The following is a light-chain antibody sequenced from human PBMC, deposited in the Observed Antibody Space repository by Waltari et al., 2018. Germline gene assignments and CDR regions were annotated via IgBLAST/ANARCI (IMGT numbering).Light chain of an antibody. V-gene: IGLV2-14*01. J-gene: IGLJ3*02. CDR3: TSPTSSRTWV. CDR1: SSDVGGYNH. Sequence: QSALTQPASVSGSPGQSIPLSCPGTSSDVGGYNHVSWYQHPPGTAPKVMIYEVNNRPSGVSNRFSGSKSGNTASLTISGLQAEDEADYYCTSPTSSRTWVFGGGTKLTVL. CDR2: EVN.